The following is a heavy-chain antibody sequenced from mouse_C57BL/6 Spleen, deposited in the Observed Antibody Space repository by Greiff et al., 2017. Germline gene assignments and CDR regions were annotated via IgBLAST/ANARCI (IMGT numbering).Heavy chain of an antibody. V-gene: IGHV5-17*01. D-gene: IGHD1-1*02. CDR2: ISSGSSTI. CDR3: ARGYYGYAMDY. J-gene: IGHJ4*01. CDR1: GFTFSDYG. Sequence: EVQLQESGGGLVKPGGSLKLSCAASGFTFSDYGMHWVRQAPEKGLEWVAYISSGSSTIYYADTVKGRFTISRDNAKNTLFLQMTSLRSEDTAMYYCARGYYGYAMDYWGQGTSVTVSS.